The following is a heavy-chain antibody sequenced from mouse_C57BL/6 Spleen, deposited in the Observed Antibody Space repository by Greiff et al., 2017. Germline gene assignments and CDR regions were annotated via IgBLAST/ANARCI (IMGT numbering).Heavy chain of an antibody. CDR1: GYTFTSYW. CDR2: INPSSGYT. V-gene: IGHV1-7*01. Sequence: QVQLQQSGAELAKPGASVKLSCKASGYTFTSYWMPWVKQRPGQGLEWIGYINPSSGYTKYNQKFKDKATLTADKSSSTAYMQLNSLTYEDSAVYYCARSPIYYDYDEGAMDYWGQGTSVTVSS. J-gene: IGHJ4*01. D-gene: IGHD2-4*01. CDR3: ARSPIYYDYDEGAMDY.